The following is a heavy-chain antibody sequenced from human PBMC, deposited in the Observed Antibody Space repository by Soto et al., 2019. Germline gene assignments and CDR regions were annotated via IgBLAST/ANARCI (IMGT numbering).Heavy chain of an antibody. J-gene: IGHJ4*02. CDR2: VSYSGTT. D-gene: IGHD4-17*01. V-gene: IGHV4-61*01. CDR3: ARTTAVPNTLRSRYFFDY. CDR1: GGSVSNKTYY. Sequence: SETLSLTCSVYGGSVSNKTYYWNWIRQPPGKRLEWIGYVSYSGTTNYNPSLKSRVTVSVDLSKNQFSLRLSSVTTADTALYYCARTTAVPNTLRSRYFFDYWGQGTLVTVS.